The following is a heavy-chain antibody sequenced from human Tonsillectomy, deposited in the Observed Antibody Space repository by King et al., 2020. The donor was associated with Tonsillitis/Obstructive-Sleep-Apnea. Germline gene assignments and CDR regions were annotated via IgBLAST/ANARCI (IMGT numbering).Heavy chain of an antibody. J-gene: IGHJ5*02. Sequence: VQLQESGPGLVKPSETLSLTCTVSGGSISSYYWSWIRQPPGKGLEWIGYIYYSGSTNYNPSLKSRVTILVDTSTNQFSLKLSSVTAADTAVYYCASLHCSSTSCPWGPWFDPWGQGTLVTVSS. CDR2: IYYSGST. V-gene: IGHV4-59*01. CDR3: ASLHCSSTSCPWGPWFDP. D-gene: IGHD2-2*01. CDR1: GGSISSYY.